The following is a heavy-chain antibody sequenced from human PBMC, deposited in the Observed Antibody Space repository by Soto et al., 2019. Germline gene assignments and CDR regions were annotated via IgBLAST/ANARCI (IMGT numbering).Heavy chain of an antibody. J-gene: IGHJ6*02. Sequence: EVQLLESGGGLVQPGGSLRLSCAASGFTFSSYAMSWVRQAPGKGLEWVSAISGSGGSTYYADSVKGRFTISRDNSKNTLYLQMNSLRAEDTAVYYCAKDQWRIAAAGDYYGMDVWGQGTTVTVSS. V-gene: IGHV3-23*01. CDR3: AKDQWRIAAAGDYYGMDV. CDR1: GFTFSSYA. D-gene: IGHD6-13*01. CDR2: ISGSGGST.